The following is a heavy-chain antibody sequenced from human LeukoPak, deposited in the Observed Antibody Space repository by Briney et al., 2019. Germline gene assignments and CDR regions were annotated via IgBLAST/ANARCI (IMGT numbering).Heavy chain of an antibody. Sequence: GGSLRLSCTATGFSFVNAWMTWVRQAPGKGLEWVGRIKRKTDGGTTDYAAPVKGRFTISRDDSKSTLYLQMNSLKTEDTAVYYCTSNPYYWGQGTLVTVSS. V-gene: IGHV3-15*01. CDR1: GFSFVNAW. CDR3: TSNPYY. J-gene: IGHJ4*02. CDR2: IKRKTDGGTT.